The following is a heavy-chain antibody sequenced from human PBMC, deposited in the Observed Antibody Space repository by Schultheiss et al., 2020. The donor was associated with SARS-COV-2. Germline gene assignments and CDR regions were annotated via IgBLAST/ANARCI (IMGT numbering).Heavy chain of an antibody. CDR3: ATGVGATFSNYYYGMDV. CDR2: IYYSGST. CDR1: GGSFSGYY. Sequence: SETLSLTCAVYGGSFSGYYWSWIRQPPGKGLEWIGYIYYSGSTNYNPSLKSRVTISVDRSKNQFSLKLSSVTAADTAVYYCATGVGATFSNYYYGMDVWGQGTTVTVSS. D-gene: IGHD1-26*01. V-gene: IGHV4-59*12. J-gene: IGHJ6*02.